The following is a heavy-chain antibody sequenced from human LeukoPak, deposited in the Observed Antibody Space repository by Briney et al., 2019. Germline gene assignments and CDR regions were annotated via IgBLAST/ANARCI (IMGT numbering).Heavy chain of an antibody. D-gene: IGHD5-24*01. CDR3: AIINHPDGRVY. Sequence: GESLKISCQGFGYPFTTSWIGWVRQLPGKGLAWTAIIYAGNSDAKYSPSFQGQVSISTDRSISTAYLHWSSLKASDTAIYYCAIINHPDGRVYWGQGTLVTVSS. J-gene: IGHJ4*02. V-gene: IGHV5-51*01. CDR2: IYAGNSDA. CDR1: GYPFTTSW.